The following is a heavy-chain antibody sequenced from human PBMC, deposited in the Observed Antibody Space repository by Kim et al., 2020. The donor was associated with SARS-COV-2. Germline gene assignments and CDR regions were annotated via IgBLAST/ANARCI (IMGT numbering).Heavy chain of an antibody. CDR3: AREAAASPGPHYGMDV. V-gene: IGHV3-33*01. D-gene: IGHD6-13*01. Sequence: GGSLRLSCAASGFTFSSYGMHWVRQAPGKGLEWVAVIWYDGSNKYYADSVKGRFTISRDNSKNTLYLQMNSLRAEDTAVDYCAREAAASPGPHYGMDVWGQGTTVTVSS. J-gene: IGHJ6*02. CDR2: IWYDGSNK. CDR1: GFTFSSYG.